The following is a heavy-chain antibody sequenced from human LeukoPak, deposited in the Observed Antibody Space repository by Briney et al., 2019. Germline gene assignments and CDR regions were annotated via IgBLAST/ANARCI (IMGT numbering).Heavy chain of an antibody. J-gene: IGHJ4*02. Sequence: ASVKVSCKASGYTFTGYYMHWVRQAPGQGLEWMGWINPNSGGTNYAQKFQGRVTMTRDTSISTAYMELSRLRSDDTAAYYCARELWFGELVDYWGQGTLVTVSS. D-gene: IGHD3-10*01. CDR3: ARELWFGELVDY. V-gene: IGHV1-2*02. CDR2: INPNSGGT. CDR1: GYTFTGYY.